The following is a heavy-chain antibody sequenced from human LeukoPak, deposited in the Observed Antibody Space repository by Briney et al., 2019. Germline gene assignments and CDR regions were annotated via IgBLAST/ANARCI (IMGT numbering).Heavy chain of an antibody. Sequence: GGSLRLSCAASGFTFSIYSMTWVRQAPGKGLEWVSSISSTSMYIYYADSMRGRFTISRDNTENSLFLQIDSLGVEDTAVYSCARVAAGAEAHTLHYHYMDVWGKGTTVTVSS. D-gene: IGHD6-13*01. CDR3: ARVAAGAEAHTLHYHYMDV. CDR2: ISSTSMYI. CDR1: GFTFSIYS. J-gene: IGHJ6*03. V-gene: IGHV3-21*01.